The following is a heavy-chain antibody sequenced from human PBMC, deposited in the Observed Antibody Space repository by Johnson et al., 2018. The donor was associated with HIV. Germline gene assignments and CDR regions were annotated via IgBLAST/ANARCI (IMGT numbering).Heavy chain of an antibody. CDR1: GFTFGDYA. CDR3: AKEKEYSISSGLSAFDI. D-gene: IGHD6-6*01. CDR2: ITWNSGSI. J-gene: IGHJ3*02. V-gene: IGHV3-9*01. Sequence: VQLVESGGGLVQPGRSLRLSCAASGFTFGDYAMHWVRQAPGKGLEWVSGITWNSGSIGYADSVKGRFTISRDNAKNSLYLQRNSLRAEDTALYYCAKEKEYSISSGLSAFDIWGQGTMVTVSS.